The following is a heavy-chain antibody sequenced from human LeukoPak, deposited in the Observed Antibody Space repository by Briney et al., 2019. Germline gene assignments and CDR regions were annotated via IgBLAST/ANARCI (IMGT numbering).Heavy chain of an antibody. CDR3: LRDLNWSLDQ. Sequence: GGSLRLSCAASGFTFSGHAMGWVRQAPGKGLVWVSRIKSDGITITYADSVKGRFTISRDNAKNTLYPQMNSLRAEDTAVYYCLRDLNWSLDQWGQGTLVTVSS. J-gene: IGHJ4*02. V-gene: IGHV3-74*01. D-gene: IGHD1-20*01. CDR1: GFTFSGHA. CDR2: IKSDGITI.